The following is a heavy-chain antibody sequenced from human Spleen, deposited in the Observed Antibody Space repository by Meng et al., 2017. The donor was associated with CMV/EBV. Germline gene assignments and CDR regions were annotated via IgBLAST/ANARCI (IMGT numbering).Heavy chain of an antibody. CDR1: GFTFSDYA. J-gene: IGHJ6*02. CDR2: ISGSGGST. D-gene: IGHD6-13*01. V-gene: IGHV3-23*01. CDR3: ARDKSRPQSLSSSWYRNYYYGMDV. Sequence: GGSLRLSCAASGFTFSDYAMSWVRQAPGKGLEWVSAISGSGGSTYYADSVKGRFSISRDNSKNTLYLQMNSLRAEDTAVYYCARDKSRPQSLSSSWYRNYYYGMDVWGQGTTVTVSS.